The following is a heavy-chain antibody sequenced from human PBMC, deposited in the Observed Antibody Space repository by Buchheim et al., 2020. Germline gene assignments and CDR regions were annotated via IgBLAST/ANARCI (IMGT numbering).Heavy chain of an antibody. J-gene: IGHJ2*01. CDR3: ARGGAYDPYWYFDL. CDR2: MKPDSAKT. Sequence: QVQLVQSGAEVKKPGASVKVSCKASGYTFTSYDINWVRQAPGQGLEWMGWMKPDSAKTGYQQKFQGRVTMTRDTSISTAYMELSSLRSEDTAVYYCARGGAYDPYWYFDLWGRGTL. D-gene: IGHD2-21*01. CDR1: GYTFTSYD. V-gene: IGHV1-8*01.